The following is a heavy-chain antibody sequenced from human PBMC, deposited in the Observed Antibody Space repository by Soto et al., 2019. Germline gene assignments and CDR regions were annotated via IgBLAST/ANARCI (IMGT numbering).Heavy chain of an antibody. D-gene: IGHD6-25*01. CDR2: IIPIFGTA. CDR3: ARKEMAATYRDYYGMDV. Sequence: GASVKVSCKASGGTFSSYAISWVRQAPGQGLEWMGGIIPIFGTANYAQKFQGRVTITADESTSTAYMELSSLGSEDTAVYYCARKEMAATYRDYYGMDVWGQGTTVTVSS. J-gene: IGHJ6*02. V-gene: IGHV1-69*13. CDR1: GGTFSSYA.